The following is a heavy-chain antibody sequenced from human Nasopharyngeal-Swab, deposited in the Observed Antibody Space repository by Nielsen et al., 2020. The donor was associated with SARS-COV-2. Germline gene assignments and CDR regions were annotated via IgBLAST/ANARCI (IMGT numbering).Heavy chain of an antibody. CDR3: ALLLEWLSPVGYFDY. V-gene: IGHV1-69*13. CDR1: GCTFSSYA. CDR2: IIPIFGTA. J-gene: IGHJ4*02. D-gene: IGHD3-3*01. Sequence: SVNVSCKASGCTFSSYAISWVRQAPGQGLDWMGGIIPIFGTANYAQKFQGRVTITADESTSTAYMELSSLRSENTDVYYCALLLEWLSPVGYFDYWGQGNLVTVSS.